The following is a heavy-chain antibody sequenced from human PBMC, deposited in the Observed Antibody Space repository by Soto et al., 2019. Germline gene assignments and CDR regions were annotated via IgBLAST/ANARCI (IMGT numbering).Heavy chain of an antibody. V-gene: IGHV3-48*03. Sequence: LRLSRATSGFAVSSYQMDWVRQPPRQGLEWVAYISISGGTIYYGDSVEGRFTISRDNADNSLYLQMNSLRAEDTAVYYCTKEKSVINSGYDAFDIWGRGTVVTVSS. CDR2: ISISGGTI. J-gene: IGHJ3*02. D-gene: IGHD3-22*01. CDR3: TKEKSVINSGYDAFDI. CDR1: GFAVSSYQ.